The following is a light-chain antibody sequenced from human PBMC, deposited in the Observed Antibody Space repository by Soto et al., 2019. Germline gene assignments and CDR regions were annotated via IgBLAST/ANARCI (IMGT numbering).Light chain of an antibody. Sequence: QSALTQPASVSGSPGQSITISCTGTSSDVGGYNYVSWYQQHPGKVPKLIIFDVSDRPSGVSNRFSGSKSGNTASLTISGLQAEDEADYYCSSFTSSRTTVFGGGTKVTVL. CDR1: SSDVGGYNY. V-gene: IGLV2-14*03. CDR3: SSFTSSRTTV. CDR2: DVS. J-gene: IGLJ2*01.